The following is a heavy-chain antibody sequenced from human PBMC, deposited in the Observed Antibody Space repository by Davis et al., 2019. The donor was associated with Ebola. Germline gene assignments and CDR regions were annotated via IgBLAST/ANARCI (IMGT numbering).Heavy chain of an antibody. CDR2: MNPNSGNT. V-gene: IGHV1-8*03. J-gene: IGHJ6*03. Sequence: ASVQVSCKASGYTFTSYAINWVRHATAQGLEWMGWMNPNSGNTGDAQKFQGRVTITRNTSISTAYMELSSLRSEDTDVYDCARGCTYAVWSGYLVDYYYMDVWGKGTTVTVSS. CDR3: ARGCTYAVWSGYLVDYYYMDV. D-gene: IGHD3-3*01. CDR1: GYTFTSYA.